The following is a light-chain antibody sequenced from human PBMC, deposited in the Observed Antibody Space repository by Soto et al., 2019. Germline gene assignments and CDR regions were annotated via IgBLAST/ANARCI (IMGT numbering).Light chain of an antibody. J-gene: IGLJ1*01. CDR1: SSDVGGYKY. V-gene: IGLV2-8*01. Sequence: QSALTQPPSASGSPGQSVTISCTGTSSDVGGYKYVSWYQQYPGKAPKLMIYAVNKRPSGVPDRFSGSKSGNTASLTVSGLQAEDEADYCCSSYAGSNNYVFGTGTKVTLL. CDR3: SSYAGSNNYV. CDR2: AVN.